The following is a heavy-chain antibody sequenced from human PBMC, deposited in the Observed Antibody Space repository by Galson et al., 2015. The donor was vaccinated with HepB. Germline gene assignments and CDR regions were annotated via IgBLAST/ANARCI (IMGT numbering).Heavy chain of an antibody. J-gene: IGHJ5*02. Sequence: SLRLSCAASGFTFSSYGMHWVRQAPGKGLEWVAVIWYDGSNKYYADSVKGRFTISRDNSKNTLYLQMNSLRAEDTAVYYCARETVDTATGDNWFDPWGQGTLVTVSS. CDR3: ARETVDTATGDNWFDP. CDR2: IWYDGSNK. V-gene: IGHV3-33*01. D-gene: IGHD5-18*01. CDR1: GFTFSSYG.